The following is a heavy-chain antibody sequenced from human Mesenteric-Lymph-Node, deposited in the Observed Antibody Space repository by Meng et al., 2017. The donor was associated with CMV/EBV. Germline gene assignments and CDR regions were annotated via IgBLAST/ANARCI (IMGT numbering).Heavy chain of an antibody. V-gene: IGHV2-5*02. D-gene: IGHD4-23*01. J-gene: IGHJ4*02. Sequence: TFSGFSLSTSGVGVGWIRQPPGKALEWLALIYWDDDKRYSPSLKSRLTITKDTSKNQVVLTMTNMDPVDTATYYCAHRRGVVTHLDYWGQGTLVTVSS. CDR1: GFSLSTSGVG. CDR2: IYWDDDK. CDR3: AHRRGVVTHLDY.